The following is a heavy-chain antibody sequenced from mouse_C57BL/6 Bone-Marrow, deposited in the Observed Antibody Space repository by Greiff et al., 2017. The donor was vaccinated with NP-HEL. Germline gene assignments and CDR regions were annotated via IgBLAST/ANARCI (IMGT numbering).Heavy chain of an antibody. CDR1: GFNIKDTY. Sequence: EVKLMESGAELVKPGASVKLSCTASGFNIKDTYMHWVKQRPEQGLEWIGRIDPANGNTEYDPKFQGKATITADTSSNTAYLQFSSLTSEDTAVYYCARLGGYYDGYWGQGTTLTVSS. CDR3: ARLGGYYDGY. J-gene: IGHJ2*01. CDR2: IDPANGNT. V-gene: IGHV14-3*02. D-gene: IGHD1-1*02.